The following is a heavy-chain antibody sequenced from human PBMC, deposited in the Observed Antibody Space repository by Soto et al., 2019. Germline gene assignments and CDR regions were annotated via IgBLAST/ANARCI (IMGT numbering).Heavy chain of an antibody. D-gene: IGHD6-13*01. V-gene: IGHV3-23*01. CDR2: ISGSGGST. J-gene: IGHJ4*02. CDR1: GFTFSSYA. CDR3: EKDMRPAAAGDYFDY. Sequence: EVQLLESGGGLVQPGGSLRLSCAASGFTFSSYAMSWVRQAPGKGLEWVSAISGSGGSTYYADSVKGRFTSSRDNYKNTLYLQMNTLRAEDTAVYYCEKDMRPAAAGDYFDYWGQGTLVTVSS.